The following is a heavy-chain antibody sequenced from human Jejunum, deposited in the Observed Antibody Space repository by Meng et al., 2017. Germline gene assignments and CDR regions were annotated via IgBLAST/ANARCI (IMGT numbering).Heavy chain of an antibody. D-gene: IGHD6-13*01. CDR2: ILYDGGYK. CDR1: GFTFSGYA. Sequence: SLKISCAASGFTFSGYAMHWVLQAPGKGLEWVAAILYDGGYKYYADSVKGRFTISRDNSKNTLFLQMNSLRPEDTAMYYCARDHSIAAAAIWWFDPWGPGTLVTVSS. V-gene: IGHV3-30*01. CDR3: ARDHSIAAAAIWWFDP. J-gene: IGHJ5*02.